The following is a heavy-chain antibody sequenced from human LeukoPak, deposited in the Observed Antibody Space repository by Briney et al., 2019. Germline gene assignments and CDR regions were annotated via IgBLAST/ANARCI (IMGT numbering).Heavy chain of an antibody. V-gene: IGHV3-48*02. CDR2: ISSSSSTI. J-gene: IGHJ3*02. D-gene: IGHD6-13*01. CDR3: ARLYSSSWFAREGAFDI. CDR1: GFTFSSYS. Sequence: TGGSLRLSCAASGFTFSSYSMNWVHQAPGKGLEWVSYISSSSSTIYYADSVKGRFTISRDNAKNSLYLQMNSLRDEDTAVYYCARLYSSSWFAREGAFDIWGQGTMVTVSS.